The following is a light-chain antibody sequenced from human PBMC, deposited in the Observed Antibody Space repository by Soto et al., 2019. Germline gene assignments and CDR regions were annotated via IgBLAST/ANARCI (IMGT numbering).Light chain of an antibody. CDR2: DPS. J-gene: IGKJ3*01. CDR3: QQYNSYPFT. V-gene: IGKV1-5*01. CDR1: QRASRW. Sequence: DIQMTQSPSTLSASVGDSVTITCRAGQRASRWLAGYQQKPGKAPKPLIADPSSLESGFPKRFSGSGSGTEFTLTISSLQPDDFATYYCQQYNSYPFTFGPGTKVDLK.